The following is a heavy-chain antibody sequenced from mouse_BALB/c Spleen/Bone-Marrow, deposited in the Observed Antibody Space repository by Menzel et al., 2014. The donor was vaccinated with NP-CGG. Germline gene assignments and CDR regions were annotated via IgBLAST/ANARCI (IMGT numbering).Heavy chain of an antibody. CDR2: IRNKANGYTT. CDR3: ARDKGSVFFDY. CDR1: GFTFTDYY. V-gene: IGHV7-3*02. J-gene: IGHJ2*01. D-gene: IGHD1-3*01. Sequence: EVKLVESGGGLVQPGGSLRLSCATSGFTFTDYYMNWVRQPPGKALEWLGFIRNKANGYTTEYSTSVKGRFTISRDYSQSILYLQMNTLRGEDSATCYCARDKGSVFFDYWGQGTTLTVSS.